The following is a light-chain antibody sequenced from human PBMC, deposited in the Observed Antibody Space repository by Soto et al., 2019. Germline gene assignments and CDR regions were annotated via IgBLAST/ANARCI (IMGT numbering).Light chain of an antibody. CDR2: DAS. J-gene: IGKJ5*01. CDR1: QSVGTY. CDR3: QQYGSSPLT. V-gene: IGKV3-20*01. Sequence: ENVLTQSPGTLSLSTGERATLSFRASQSVGTYLAWYQQKPGQAPRLLIFDASRRATGIPARFSGSGYGTDFTLTISRLETEDFAVYYYQQYGSSPLTFGGGTRLEIK.